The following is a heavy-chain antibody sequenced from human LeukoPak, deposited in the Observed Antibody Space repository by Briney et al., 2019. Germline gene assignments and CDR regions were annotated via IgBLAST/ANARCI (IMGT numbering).Heavy chain of an antibody. V-gene: IGHV3-7*01. CDR3: MSSHGY. CDR2: ILPGGRES. CDR1: GYSFSPNM. Sequence: SGGSLRLSCVVSGYSFSPNMMTWARQAPGKGLEWVATILPGGRESYRVDSVKGRFTISRDNAKNSLYLQMNILRAEDTAVYYCMSSHGYWGQGTLVTVTS. J-gene: IGHJ4*02.